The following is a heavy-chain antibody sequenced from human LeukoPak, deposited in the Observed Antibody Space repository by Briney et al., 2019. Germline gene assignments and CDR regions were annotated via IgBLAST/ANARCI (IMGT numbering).Heavy chain of an antibody. V-gene: IGHV1-2*02. D-gene: IGHD1-1*01. CDR2: INPNSGGT. CDR1: GYTFTGYY. J-gene: IGHJ4*02. Sequence: ASAKVSCKASGYTFTGYYMHWVRQAPGQGLEWIGWINPNSGGTNHAQKFQGRVTMTRDTSISTAYMELSRLRSDDTAVYYCAKGIRATGWPGDYWGQGTLVTVSS. CDR3: AKGIRATGWPGDY.